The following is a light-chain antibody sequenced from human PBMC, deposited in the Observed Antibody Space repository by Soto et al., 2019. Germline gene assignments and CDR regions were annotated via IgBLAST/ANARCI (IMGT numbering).Light chain of an antibody. CDR3: QKYNSAPHT. CDR2: TAR. V-gene: IGKV1-27*01. Sequence: ENQMTLSPSSLSSAVRDRVTITFRASQGISNSLAWYQQKPGKVPKLLIYTARSLQSGVPSRFSGSGSGTDFTLTISSLQPEDVATYYCQKYNSAPHTFGQGTKV. CDR1: QGISNS. J-gene: IGKJ1*01.